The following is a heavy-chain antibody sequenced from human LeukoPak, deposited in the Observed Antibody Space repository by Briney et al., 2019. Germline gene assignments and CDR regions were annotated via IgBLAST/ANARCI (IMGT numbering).Heavy chain of an antibody. CDR1: GFTFRIYS. V-gene: IGHV3-21*01. CDR3: ARGDRAASGYDS. CDR2: ISSSSSYI. J-gene: IGHJ4*02. Sequence: GGSLRLSCAASGFTFRIYSMNWVRQAPGKGLEWVSSISSSSSYIYYADSVKGRFTISRDNAKNSLYLQMNSLRAEDTALYYCARGDRAASGYDSWGQGTLVTVSS. D-gene: IGHD3-22*01.